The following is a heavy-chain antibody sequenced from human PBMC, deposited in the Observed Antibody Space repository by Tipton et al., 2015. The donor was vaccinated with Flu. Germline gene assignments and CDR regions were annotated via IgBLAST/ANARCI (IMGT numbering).Heavy chain of an antibody. J-gene: IGHJ3*02. V-gene: IGHV4-59*01. D-gene: IGHD1-26*01. CDR2: IYYSGST. CDR3: AKYSTMIVGASYDAFDI. Sequence: GLVKPSETLSLTCTVSGGSISSYYWSWIRQPPGKGLEWIGYIYYSGSTNYNPSLKSRVTILVDTSKNQFSLKLSSVTAADTAMYYCAKYSTMIVGASYDAFDIWGQGTMVTVSS. CDR1: GGSISSYY.